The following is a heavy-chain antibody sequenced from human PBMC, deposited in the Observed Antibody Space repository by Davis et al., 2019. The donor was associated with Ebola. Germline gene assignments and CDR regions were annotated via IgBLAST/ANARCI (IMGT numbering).Heavy chain of an antibody. D-gene: IGHD1-20*01. J-gene: IGHJ3*02. Sequence: ADSPKISCQDSGNSFTSHWIGWVRQMPGKGLEWMGIIFTGDSDTRYRPSFRGQVTISADKSFKTAFLQWSSLEASDTARYYCATLRRTITGMDDGFDIWGQGTMVTVSS. V-gene: IGHV5-51*01. CDR2: IFTGDSDT. CDR3: ATLRRTITGMDDGFDI. CDR1: GNSFTSHW.